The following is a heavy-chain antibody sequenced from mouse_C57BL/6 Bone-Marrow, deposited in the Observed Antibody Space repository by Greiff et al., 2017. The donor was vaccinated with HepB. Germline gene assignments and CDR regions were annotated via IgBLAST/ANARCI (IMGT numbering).Heavy chain of an antibody. CDR3: ARDYGS. J-gene: IGHJ2*01. Sequence: EVQLQQSGPELVKPGASVKISCKASGYTFTDYYMNWVKQSHGKSLEWIGDINPNNGGTSYNQKFKGKATLTVDKSSSTAYMELRSLTSEDSAVYYCARDYGSWGKGTTLTVSS. CDR1: GYTFTDYY. D-gene: IGHD1-1*01. V-gene: IGHV1-26*01. CDR2: INPNNGGT.